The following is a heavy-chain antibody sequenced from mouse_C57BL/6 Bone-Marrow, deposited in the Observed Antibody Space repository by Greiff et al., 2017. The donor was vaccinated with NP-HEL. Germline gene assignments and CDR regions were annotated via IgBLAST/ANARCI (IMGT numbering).Heavy chain of an antibody. Sequence: QVQLKESGPELVKPGASVKISCKASGYAFSSSWMNWVKQRPGQGLEWIGRIYPGDGDTNYNGKFKGKATLTADKSSSTAYMQLSSLTSEDSAVYFCARGDYYWGQGTSVTVSS. J-gene: IGHJ4*01. CDR3: ARGDYY. CDR1: GYAFSSSW. V-gene: IGHV1-82*01. CDR2: IYPGDGDT.